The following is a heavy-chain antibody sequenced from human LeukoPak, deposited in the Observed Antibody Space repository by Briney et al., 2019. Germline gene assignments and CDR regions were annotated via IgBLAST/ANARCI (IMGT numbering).Heavy chain of an antibody. J-gene: IGHJ3*02. CDR2: IWYDGSNK. D-gene: IGHD1-1*01. CDR3: ARGGTLTLDAFDI. CDR1: GFTSSSYG. Sequence: PGGSLRLSCAASGFTSSSYGMHWVRQAPGKGLEWVAVIWYDGSNKYYADSVKGRFTISRDNSKNTLYLQMNSLRAEDTAVYYCARGGTLTLDAFDIWGQGTMATVSS. V-gene: IGHV3-33*01.